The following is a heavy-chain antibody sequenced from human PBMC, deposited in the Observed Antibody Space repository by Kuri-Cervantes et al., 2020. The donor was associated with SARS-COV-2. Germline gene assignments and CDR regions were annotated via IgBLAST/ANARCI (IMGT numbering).Heavy chain of an antibody. Sequence: ASVKVSCKASGYTFSGGYYMYWVRQAPGQGLEWMGWINPNSGGTNYAQKFQGWVTMTRDTSLTTAYMELTRLTSDDSAVYFCARGEAARGLMVVFKWRGAGPLHFWGQGTLVTVSS. D-gene: IGHD3-10*01. CDR3: ARGEAARGLMVVFKWRGAGPLHF. J-gene: IGHJ4*02. CDR1: GYTFSGGYY. CDR2: INPNSGGT. V-gene: IGHV1-2*04.